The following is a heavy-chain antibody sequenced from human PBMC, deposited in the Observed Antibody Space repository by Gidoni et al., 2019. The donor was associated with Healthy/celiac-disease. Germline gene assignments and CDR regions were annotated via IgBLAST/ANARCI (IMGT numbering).Heavy chain of an antibody. CDR2: IKSKTDGGTT. CDR3: TTWYSSGWYGFGDY. V-gene: IGHV3-15*01. Sequence: VESGVGLVKLGGSLRLHCAASGFTFSNAWMSGVREAPGKGLEWVGRIKSKTDGGTTDYAAPVKGRFTISRDDSKNTLYLQMNSLKTEDTAVYYCTTWYSSGWYGFGDYWGQGTLVTVSS. D-gene: IGHD6-19*01. CDR1: GFTFSNAW. J-gene: IGHJ4*02.